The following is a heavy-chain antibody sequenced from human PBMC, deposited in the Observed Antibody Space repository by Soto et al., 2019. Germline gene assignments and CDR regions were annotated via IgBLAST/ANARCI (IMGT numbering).Heavy chain of an antibody. Sequence: PGGSLRLSCAASGFTFNNYWMSWVRQAPGKGLEWVANIKHDGSAQYYVDSVKGRVTISRDNAKNSLYLQMNSLRDEDTAVYYCARDPPYSGSYWEDYWGKGTLVTVSS. CDR1: GFTFNNYW. D-gene: IGHD1-26*01. J-gene: IGHJ4*02. V-gene: IGHV3-7*01. CDR3: ARDPPYSGSYWEDY. CDR2: IKHDGSAQ.